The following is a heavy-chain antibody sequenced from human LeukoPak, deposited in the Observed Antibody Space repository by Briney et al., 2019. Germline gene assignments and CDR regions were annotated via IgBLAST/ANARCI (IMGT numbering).Heavy chain of an antibody. CDR2: IYSGGGT. J-gene: IGHJ6*03. Sequence: SQTLSLTCTVSGGSINSAAYYWDWIRPPAGKGLEWIGRIYSGGGTNYNPSLKSRVTISIDTSKNQFSLKLSSVTAADTAVYYCARVVRITIFGVVTTYYYYYMDVWGKGTTVTVSS. CDR1: GGSINSAAYY. V-gene: IGHV4-61*02. D-gene: IGHD3-3*01. CDR3: ARVVRITIFGVVTTYYYYYMDV.